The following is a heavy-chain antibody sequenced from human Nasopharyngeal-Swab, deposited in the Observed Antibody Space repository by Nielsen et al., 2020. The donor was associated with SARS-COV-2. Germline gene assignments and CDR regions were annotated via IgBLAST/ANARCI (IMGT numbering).Heavy chain of an antibody. CDR3: ARDSGPNLDY. J-gene: IGHJ4*02. D-gene: IGHD1-14*01. V-gene: IGHV3-23*01. Sequence: GESLKISCVASGFIFGNYAMSWVRQAPGKGLEWVSAISGSGGSTYYADSVKGRFTISRDNSKNTLYLQMNSLRGEDTAVYYCARDSGPNLDYWGQGTVVTVSS. CDR2: ISGSGGST. CDR1: GFIFGNYA.